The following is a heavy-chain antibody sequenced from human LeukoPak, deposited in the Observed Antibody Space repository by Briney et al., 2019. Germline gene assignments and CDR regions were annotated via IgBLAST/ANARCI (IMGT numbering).Heavy chain of an antibody. CDR3: ARDQGRDCSSTSCYAGLYGMDV. J-gene: IGHJ6*02. CDR1: GGSISSGDYY. D-gene: IGHD2-2*01. CDR2: IYYSGST. Sequence: SQTLSLTCTVSGGSISSGDYYWSWIRQPPGTGLEWIGYIYYSGSTYYNPSLKSRVTISVDTSKNQFSLKLSSVTAADTAVYYCARDQGRDCSSTSCYAGLYGMDVWGQGTTVTVSS. V-gene: IGHV4-30-4*01.